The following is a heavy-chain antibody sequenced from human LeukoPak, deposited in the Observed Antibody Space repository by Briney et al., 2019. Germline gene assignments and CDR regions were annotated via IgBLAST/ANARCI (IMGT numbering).Heavy chain of an antibody. V-gene: IGHV4-31*03. CDR3: ASADYDMAFDI. Sequence: PSETLSLTCTVSGGSISSGGYYWSWIRQHPGKGLEWIGYIYYSGSTDYNPSLKSRFTMSVDASKNQFSLKLSSVTAADTAVYYCASADYDMAFDIWGQGTMVTVSS. CDR1: GGSISSGGYY. D-gene: IGHD3-9*01. J-gene: IGHJ3*02. CDR2: IYYSGST.